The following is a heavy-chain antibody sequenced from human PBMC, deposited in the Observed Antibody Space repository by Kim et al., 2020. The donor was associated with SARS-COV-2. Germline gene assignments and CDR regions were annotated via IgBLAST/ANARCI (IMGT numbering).Heavy chain of an antibody. CDR1: SGAFSDYF. CDR2: INHSGST. Sequence: SETLSLTCAVTSGAFSDYFWSWIRQPPGKGLEWIGEINHSGSTNYNPSLKSRVTTSVDTSKKQFSLKLTSVTAADTAIYFCARGSQKRYCSGGTCYSHYEYFGMDVWGQGTTVTGSS. J-gene: IGHJ6*02. D-gene: IGHD2-15*01. CDR3: ARGSQKRYCSGGTCYSHYEYFGMDV. V-gene: IGHV4-34*01.